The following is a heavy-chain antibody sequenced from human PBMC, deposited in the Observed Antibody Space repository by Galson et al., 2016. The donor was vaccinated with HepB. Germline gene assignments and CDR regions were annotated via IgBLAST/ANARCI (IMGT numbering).Heavy chain of an antibody. D-gene: IGHD3-16*01. J-gene: IGHJ3*02. CDR1: GFTSSKSA. CDR3: ASGGVRDAYRI. V-gene: IGHV1-58*01. CDR2: ILVGSGNT. Sequence: SVKVSCKASGFTSSKSAVQWMRQSRGQRLEWIGWILVGSGNTNNPQRFQERVTFTRDMSTSSAYMELINLTSEDTAVYYCASGGVRDAYRIWGQGTLVTVSS.